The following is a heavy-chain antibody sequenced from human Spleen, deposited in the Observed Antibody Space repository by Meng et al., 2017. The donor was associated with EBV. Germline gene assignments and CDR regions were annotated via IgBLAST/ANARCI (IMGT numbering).Heavy chain of an antibody. Sequence: GPGLVRPSGNPSLPSPVTGGSISSTSHYWSWIRESPGKGLEWIGYIYYSGTTYYNPSLKSRVTISVDTSKNLFSLRLNSLTAADSAIYYCARWSSNAWDGARIDPWGQGTLVTVSS. CDR2: IYYSGTT. D-gene: IGHD6-19*01. V-gene: IGHV4-61*03. CDR3: ARWSSNAWDGARIDP. CDR1: GGSISSTSHY. J-gene: IGHJ5*02.